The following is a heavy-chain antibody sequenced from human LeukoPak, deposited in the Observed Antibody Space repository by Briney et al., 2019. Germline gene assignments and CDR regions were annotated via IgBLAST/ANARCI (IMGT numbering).Heavy chain of an antibody. CDR2: IYYSGST. Sequence: PSETLSLTCTVSGGSISSYYWGWIRQPPGKGLEWIGSIYYSGSTYYNPSLKSRVTISVDTSKNQFSLKLSSVTAADTAVYYCARGWAAAGSIDYWGQGTLVTVSS. V-gene: IGHV4-39*07. D-gene: IGHD6-13*01. CDR1: GGSISSYY. J-gene: IGHJ4*02. CDR3: ARGWAAAGSIDY.